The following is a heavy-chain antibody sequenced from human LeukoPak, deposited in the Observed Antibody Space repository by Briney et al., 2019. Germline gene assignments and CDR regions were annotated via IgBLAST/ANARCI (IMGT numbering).Heavy chain of an antibody. CDR3: ARSGEHIVVVTATERAEYFQH. J-gene: IGHJ1*01. CDR2: ISAYNCNT. V-gene: IGHV1-18*01. Sequence: GASVKVSCKASGYTFTSYGISWVRPAPGQGLEWMGWISAYNCNTNYEQKLQGRVTMTTDTSTSTAYMELRSLRSDDTALYYCARSGEHIVVVTATERAEYFQHWGQGTLVTVSS. CDR1: GYTFTSYG. D-gene: IGHD2-21*02.